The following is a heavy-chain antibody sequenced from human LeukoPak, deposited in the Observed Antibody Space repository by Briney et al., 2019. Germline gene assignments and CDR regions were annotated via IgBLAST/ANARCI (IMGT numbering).Heavy chain of an antibody. V-gene: IGHV3-21*01. D-gene: IGHD2-15*01. J-gene: IGHJ4*02. CDR1: GFTFSSYS. CDR3: ARDAGPAATYDY. Sequence: GRSLRLSCAASGFTFSSYSMNWVRQAPGKGLEWVSSISSSSSYIYYADSVKGRFTISRDNAKNSLYLQMNSLRAEDTAVYYCARDAGPAATYDYWGQGTLVTVSS. CDR2: ISSSSSYI.